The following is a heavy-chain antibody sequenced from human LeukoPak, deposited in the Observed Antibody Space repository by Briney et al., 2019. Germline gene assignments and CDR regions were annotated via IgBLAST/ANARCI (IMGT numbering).Heavy chain of an antibody. CDR1: GYSFTSYW. J-gene: IGHJ3*02. CDR2: IDPSDSYT. V-gene: IGHV5-10-1*01. CDR3: ARHDYLYYYDSSGYPKAFDI. D-gene: IGHD3-22*01. Sequence: GESLRISCKGSGYSFTSYWISWVRQMPGKGLERMGRIDPSDSYTNYSPSFQGHVTISADKSISTAYLQWSSLKASDTAMYYCARHDYLYYYDSSGYPKAFDIWGQGTMVTVSS.